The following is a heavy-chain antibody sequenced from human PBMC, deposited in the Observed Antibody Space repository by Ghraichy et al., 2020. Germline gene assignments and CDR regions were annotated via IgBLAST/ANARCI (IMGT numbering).Heavy chain of an antibody. J-gene: IGHJ5*02. CDR1: GGSFSAYY. V-gene: IGHV4-34*01. Sequence: SETLSLTCAVYGGSFSAYYWTWFRQPPGKGLEWIGEVNHSGNTNYNPSLKSRVTISVDTSKNQFSLNLRSVTAADTAMYYRASRINMMVMGRRTNYFDPWGQGTLVTVSS. D-gene: IGHD3-22*01. CDR2: VNHSGNT. CDR3: ASRINMMVMGRRTNYFDP.